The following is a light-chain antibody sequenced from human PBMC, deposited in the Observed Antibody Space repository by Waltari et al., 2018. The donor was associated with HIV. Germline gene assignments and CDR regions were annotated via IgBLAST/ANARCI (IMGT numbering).Light chain of an antibody. J-gene: IGLJ2*01. V-gene: IGLV1-44*01. CDR1: RCNIGSNY. Sequence: QSVLIQPPSASGDPGQRVTISCSGRRCNIGSNYVTWYQQLPGAAPRLLVYNNNQRPSGVPARFSASKSGTSASLAISGLQFEDEGDYYCAAWDDNVNGLFGGGTKLTVL. CDR2: NNN. CDR3: AAWDDNVNGL.